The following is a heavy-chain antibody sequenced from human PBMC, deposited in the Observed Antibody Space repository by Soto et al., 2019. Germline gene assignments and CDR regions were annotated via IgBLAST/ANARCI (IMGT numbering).Heavy chain of an antibody. V-gene: IGHV3-33*01. CDR1: GFTFSSYG. CDR3: AREGYYYYFDY. J-gene: IGHJ4*02. Sequence: PGGSLRLSCAASGFTFSSYGMHWVRQAPGKGLEWVAVIWYDGSNKYYADSVKGRFTISRDNSKSTLYLQMNSLRAEDTAVYYCAREGYYYYFDYWGQGTLVTVSS. D-gene: IGHD3-22*01. CDR2: IWYDGSNK.